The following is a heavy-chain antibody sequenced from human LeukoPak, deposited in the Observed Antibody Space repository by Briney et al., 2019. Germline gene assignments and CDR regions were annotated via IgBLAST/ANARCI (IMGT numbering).Heavy chain of an antibody. J-gene: IGHJ5*02. CDR2: IYYSGST. Sequence: SETLSLTCAVYGGSFSGYYWSWIRQPPGKGLEWIGYIYYSGSTNYNPSLKSRVTISVDTSKNQFSLKLSSVTAADTAVYYCARQIAVAGTQWFDPWGQGTLVTVSS. D-gene: IGHD6-19*01. V-gene: IGHV4-59*01. CDR1: GGSFSGYY. CDR3: ARQIAVAGTQWFDP.